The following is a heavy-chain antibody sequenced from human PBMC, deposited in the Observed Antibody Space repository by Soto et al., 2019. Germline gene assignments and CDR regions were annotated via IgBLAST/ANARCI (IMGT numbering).Heavy chain of an antibody. CDR3: AKDPYSSGWYGPSDY. CDR2: ISYDGSNK. CDR1: GFTFSSYG. J-gene: IGHJ4*02. Sequence: QVQLVESGGGVVQPGRSLRLSCAASGFTFSSYGMHWVRQAPGKGLEWVAVISYDGSNKYYADSVKGRFTISRDNSKNTLYLQMNSLRAEDTAVYYCAKDPYSSGWYGPSDYWGQGTLVTVSS. V-gene: IGHV3-30*18. D-gene: IGHD6-19*01.